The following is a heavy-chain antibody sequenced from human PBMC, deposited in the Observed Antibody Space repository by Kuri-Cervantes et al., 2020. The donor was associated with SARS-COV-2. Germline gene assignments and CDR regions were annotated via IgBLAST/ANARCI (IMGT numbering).Heavy chain of an antibody. Sequence: SETLSLTCTVSGGSISSYYWSWIRQPPGKGLEWIGYIYYSGSTNYNPSLKSRVTISVDTSKNQFSLKLSSVTAADTAVYYRARRPWYNWNDVLWDYWGQGTLVTVSS. CDR1: GGSISSYY. CDR3: ARRPWYNWNDVLWDY. J-gene: IGHJ4*02. V-gene: IGHV4-59*01. D-gene: IGHD1-20*01. CDR2: IYYSGST.